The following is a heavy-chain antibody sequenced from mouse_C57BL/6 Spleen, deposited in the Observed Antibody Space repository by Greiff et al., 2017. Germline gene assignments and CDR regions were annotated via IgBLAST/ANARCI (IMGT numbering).Heavy chain of an antibody. CDR3: ARLIYYGNLAWFAY. CDR1: GFTFSSYG. J-gene: IGHJ3*01. CDR2: ISSGGSYT. Sequence: EVQLVESGGDLVKPGGSLKLSCAASGFTFSSYGMSWVRQTPDKRLAWVATISSGGSYTYYPDSVKGRFTISRDNAKNTLYLQMSSLKSEDTAMYYCARLIYYGNLAWFAYWGQGTLVTVSA. V-gene: IGHV5-6*01. D-gene: IGHD2-1*01.